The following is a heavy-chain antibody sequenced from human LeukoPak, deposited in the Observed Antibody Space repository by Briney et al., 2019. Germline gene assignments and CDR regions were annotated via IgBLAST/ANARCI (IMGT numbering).Heavy chain of an antibody. D-gene: IGHD3-10*01. CDR3: ATPSGDYYAY. Sequence: ASVKASCKASGGTFSSYAISWVRQAPGQGLEWMGGIIPIFGTANYAQKFQGRVTITADESTSTAYMELSSLRSEDTAVYYCATPSGDYYAYWGQGTLVTVSS. CDR1: GGTFSSYA. CDR2: IIPIFGTA. V-gene: IGHV1-69*13. J-gene: IGHJ4*02.